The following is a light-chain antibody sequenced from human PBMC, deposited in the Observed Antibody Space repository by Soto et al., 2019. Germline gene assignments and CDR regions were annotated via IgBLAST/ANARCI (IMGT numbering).Light chain of an antibody. CDR3: QQYNSYPYT. V-gene: IGKV1-5*01. J-gene: IGKJ2*01. CDR1: QSISSS. CDR2: DAS. Sequence: DIQMTQSPSTLSASVGDRVTITCRASQSISSSLAWYQQKPGKAPKLLIYDASSLECGVPSRFSGSGSGTEFTLTISSLQPDDFATYYCQQYNSYPYTFGQGTKLEIK.